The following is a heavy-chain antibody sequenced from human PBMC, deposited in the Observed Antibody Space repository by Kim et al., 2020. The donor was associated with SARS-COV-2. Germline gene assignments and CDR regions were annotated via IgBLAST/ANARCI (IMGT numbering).Heavy chain of an antibody. J-gene: IGHJ3*02. CDR1: GFSLSTSRMC. V-gene: IGHV2-70*11. CDR2: IDWDDDK. Sequence: SGPTLVKPTQTLTLTCNFSGFSLSTSRMCVTWIRQPPGKALEWLARIDWDDDKYYSTSLRTRLTISKDTSKNQVVLTLTNVDPVDTATYHLSRIQLFGSSCLDAFDIWGQGTMVTVSS. CDR3: SRIQLFGSSCLDAFDI. D-gene: IGHD6-13*01.